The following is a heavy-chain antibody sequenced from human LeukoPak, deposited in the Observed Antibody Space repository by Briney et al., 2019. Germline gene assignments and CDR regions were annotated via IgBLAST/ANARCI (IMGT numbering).Heavy chain of an antibody. J-gene: IGHJ4*02. V-gene: IGHV1-46*01. Sequence: ASVKVSCKASGYTLTSYYMHWVRQAPGQGLEWMGIINPSSGSTSYAQKFELRVTLTTDTSTSTVSMELRSLRSDDTAVYYCARVSGMIVAVIDHRHDYWGQGTLVTVSS. CDR2: INPSSGST. CDR1: GYTLTSYY. D-gene: IGHD3-22*01. CDR3: ARVSGMIVAVIDHRHDY.